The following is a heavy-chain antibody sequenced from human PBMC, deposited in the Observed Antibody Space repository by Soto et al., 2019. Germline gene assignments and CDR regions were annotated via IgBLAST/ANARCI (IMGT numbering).Heavy chain of an antibody. CDR1: GCTFSSYG. CDR3: AKDVGVLRYFDWLLSAPLDYGMDV. J-gene: IGHJ6*02. V-gene: IGHV3-30*18. D-gene: IGHD3-9*01. CDR2: ISYDGSNK. Sequence: GGSLRLSCAASGCTFSSYGMHWVRQAPGKGLAWVAVISYDGSNKYYADTVKGRFTISRDNSKNTLYLQMNSVRAEDTAVYYCAKDVGVLRYFDWLLSAPLDYGMDVWGQGTTVTVSS.